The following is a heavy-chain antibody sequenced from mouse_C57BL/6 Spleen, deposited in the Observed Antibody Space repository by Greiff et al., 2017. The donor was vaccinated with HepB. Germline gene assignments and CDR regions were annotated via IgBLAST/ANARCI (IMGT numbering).Heavy chain of an antibody. D-gene: IGHD1-1*02. CDR1: GYTFTDYY. Sequence: QVQLQQSGAELVRPGASVKLSCKASGYTFTDYYINWVKQRPGQGLEWIARIYPGSGNTYYNEKFKGKATLTAEKSSSTAYMQLSSLTSEDSAVYFCARWTYGALDYWGQGTTLTVSS. CDR2: IYPGSGNT. CDR3: ARWTYGALDY. J-gene: IGHJ2*01. V-gene: IGHV1-76*01.